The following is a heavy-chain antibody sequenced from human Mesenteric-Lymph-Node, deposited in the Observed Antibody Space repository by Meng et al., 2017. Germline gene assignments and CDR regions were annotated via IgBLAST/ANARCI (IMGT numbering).Heavy chain of an antibody. CDR1: GGSISNYY. D-gene: IGHD3-10*01. J-gene: IGHJ4*02. Sequence: SETLSLTCTVSGGSISNYYWSWIRQPPGKGLEWIGYMSYCGRTNNSPSLKSRVTMSLDTSKNQFSLNLTSVTAADTAVYFCAGAWDYGSGSLQIDYWGQGTLVTVSS. CDR3: AGAWDYGSGSLQIDY. CDR2: MSYCGRT. V-gene: IGHV4-59*01.